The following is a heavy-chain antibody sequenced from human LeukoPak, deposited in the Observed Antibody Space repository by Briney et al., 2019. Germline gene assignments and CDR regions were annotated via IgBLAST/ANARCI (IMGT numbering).Heavy chain of an antibody. V-gene: IGHV3-7*03. CDR2: INQDASET. D-gene: IGHD2-2*01. J-gene: IGHJ5*02. CDR3: ARDLALREYQLKSGWFDP. CDR1: GFTSSGYW. Sequence: PGGSLRLSCVASGFTSSGYWMSWVRQAPGKGLEWVANINQDASETYYVDSVKGRFTVSRDNSKNSLYLQLNSLRSEDTAVYYCARDLALREYQLKSGWFDPWGQGTLVTVSS.